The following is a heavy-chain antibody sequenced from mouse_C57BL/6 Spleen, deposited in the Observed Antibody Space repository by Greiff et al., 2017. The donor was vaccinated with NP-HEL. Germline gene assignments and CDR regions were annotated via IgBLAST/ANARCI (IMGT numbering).Heavy chain of an antibody. CDR2: IWSGGST. Sequence: VQLQESGPGLVQPSQSLSITCTVSGFSLTSYGVHWVRQSPGKGLEWLGVIWSGGSTDYNAAFISRLSISKDNSKSQVFFKMNSLQADDTAIYYCARKELRRRGYAMDYWGKGTSVTVSS. J-gene: IGHJ4*01. CDR1: GFSLTSYG. V-gene: IGHV2-2*01. CDR3: ARKELRRRGYAMDY. D-gene: IGHD2-12*01.